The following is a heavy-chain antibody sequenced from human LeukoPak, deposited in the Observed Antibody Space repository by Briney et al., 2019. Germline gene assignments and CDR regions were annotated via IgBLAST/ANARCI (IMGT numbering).Heavy chain of an antibody. D-gene: IGHD3-22*01. CDR3: ARGGIVVIPALDF. CDR1: GYSISSGYY. J-gene: IGHJ4*02. CDR2: SYHTGTT. Sequence: PSETLSLTCAVSGYSISSGYYWGWTRQPPGKGLEWIGCSYHTGTTYYNPSLQSRVTISVDTAKNQFSLRLSSVTATDTAVYYCARGGIVVIPALDFWGQGTQVTVSS. V-gene: IGHV4-38-2*01.